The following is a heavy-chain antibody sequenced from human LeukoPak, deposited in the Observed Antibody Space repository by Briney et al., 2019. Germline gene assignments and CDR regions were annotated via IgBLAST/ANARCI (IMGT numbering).Heavy chain of an antibody. V-gene: IGHV4-39*01. CDR1: GGSISSSSYY. D-gene: IGHD3-3*01. CDR2: IYYSGST. J-gene: IGHJ4*02. Sequence: SETLSLTCTVSGGSISSSSYYWGWIRQPPGKGLEWIGSIYYSGSTYYNPSLKSRVTISVDTSKNQFSLKLSSVTAADTAVYYCARRGGYYDFWSPFDYWGQGTLVTVSS. CDR3: ARRGGYYDFWSPFDY.